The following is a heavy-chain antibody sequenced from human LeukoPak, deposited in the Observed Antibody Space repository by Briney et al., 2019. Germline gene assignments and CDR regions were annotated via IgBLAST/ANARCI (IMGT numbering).Heavy chain of an antibody. CDR2: INPNSGGT. J-gene: IGHJ3*02. CDR1: GYTFTGYY. V-gene: IGHV1-2*02. Sequence: ASVKVSCKASGYTFTGYYMHWVRQAPGQGLEWMGWINPNSGGTNYAQKFQGRVTMTRDTSISTAYMELSRLRSYDTAVYYCAKSIATGDYAFDIWGQGTMVTVSS. CDR3: AKSIATGDYAFDI. D-gene: IGHD6-6*01.